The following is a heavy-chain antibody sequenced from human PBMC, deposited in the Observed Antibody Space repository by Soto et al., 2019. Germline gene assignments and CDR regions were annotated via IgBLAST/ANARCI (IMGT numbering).Heavy chain of an antibody. V-gene: IGHV4-34*01. J-gene: IGHJ6*02. CDR3: ARCRGYDFWSGYYYYGMDV. CDR1: GGSFSGYY. CDR2: INHSGST. D-gene: IGHD3-3*01. Sequence: SETLSITCAVYGGSFSGYYWSWIRQPPGKGLEWIGEINHSGSTNYNPSLKSRVTISVDTSKNQFSLKLSSVTAADTAVYYCARCRGYDFWSGYYYYGMDVWGQGTTVTVSS.